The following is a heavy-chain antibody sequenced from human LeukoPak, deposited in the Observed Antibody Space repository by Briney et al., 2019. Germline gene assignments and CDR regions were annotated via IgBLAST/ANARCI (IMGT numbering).Heavy chain of an antibody. CDR2: ISYDGNDK. J-gene: IGHJ4*02. D-gene: IGHD2-21*02. CDR1: GFTFSGSA. Sequence: AGGSLRLSCAASGFTFSGSALHWVRQAPGKGLEWVAVISYDGNDKNYPDSVKGRFTIYRDNSKKTVYLQMDRLRTEDAAVYYCARPTAYCGGDCHFFDYWGQGTLVTVSS. V-gene: IGHV3-30*04. CDR3: ARPTAYCGGDCHFFDY.